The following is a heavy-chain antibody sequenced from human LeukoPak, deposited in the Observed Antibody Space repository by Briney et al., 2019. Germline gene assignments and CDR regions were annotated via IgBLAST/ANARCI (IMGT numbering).Heavy chain of an antibody. CDR2: IYYSGST. J-gene: IGHJ4*02. D-gene: IGHD1-26*01. CDR3: ARDRELEYYFDY. V-gene: IGHV4-30-4*01. CDR1: GGSISSGDYY. Sequence: SETLSLTCTVSGGSISSGDYYWSWIRQPPGKGLEWIGYIYYSGSTYYNPSLKSRVTISVDTSKNQFSLKLSSVTAADTAVYYCARDRELEYYFDYWGQGTLVTVSS.